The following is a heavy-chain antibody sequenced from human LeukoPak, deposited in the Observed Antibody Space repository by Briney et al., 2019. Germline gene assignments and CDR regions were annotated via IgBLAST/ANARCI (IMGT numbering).Heavy chain of an antibody. CDR3: AKDLFSGSYSFYFCGLDL. CDR2: ISGSGGDT. Sequence: GGSLRLSCAASGFTFSTYPMNWVRQAPGQGLEWVSAISGSGGDTYYADSVKGRFTISRDNSKNTVYLQMNSLRAEDTAVYYCAKDLFSGSYSFYFCGLDLWGLGTTVTVSS. J-gene: IGHJ6*02. V-gene: IGHV3-23*01. CDR1: GFTFSTYP. D-gene: IGHD3-10*01.